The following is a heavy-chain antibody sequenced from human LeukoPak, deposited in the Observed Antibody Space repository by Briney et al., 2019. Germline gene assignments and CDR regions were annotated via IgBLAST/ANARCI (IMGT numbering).Heavy chain of an antibody. Sequence: SETLSLTCAVYGGSFSGYYWSWIRQPPGKGLEWIGEINHSGSTNYNPSLKSRVTISVDTSKNQFSLKLSSVAAADTAVYYCAKSSYYYGSGSYSYYYYYYMDVWGKGTMVTVSS. D-gene: IGHD3-10*01. J-gene: IGHJ6*03. CDR1: GGSFSGYY. V-gene: IGHV4-34*01. CDR3: AKSSYYYGSGSYSYYYYYYMDV. CDR2: INHSGST.